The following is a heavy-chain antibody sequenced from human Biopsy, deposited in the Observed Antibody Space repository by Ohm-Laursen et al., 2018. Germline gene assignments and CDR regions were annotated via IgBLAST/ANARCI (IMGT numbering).Heavy chain of an antibody. CDR3: ARDLSFGTVSDY. CDR2: ISGTGGSL. Sequence: SLRLSCAASGFTFSDYYMSWVRQAPGKGLEWVSYISGTGGSLDYADSVKGRFTIPRDNAKNSLYLQINSLKAEDTAVYYCARDLSFGTVSDYWGQGTLVTVSS. V-gene: IGHV3-11*01. CDR1: GFTFSDYY. J-gene: IGHJ4*02. D-gene: IGHD1/OR15-1a*01.